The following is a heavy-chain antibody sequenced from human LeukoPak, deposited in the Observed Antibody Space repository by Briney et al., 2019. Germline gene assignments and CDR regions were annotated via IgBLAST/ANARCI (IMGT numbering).Heavy chain of an antibody. D-gene: IGHD6-19*01. CDR3: AKGGALGSSGLFDY. J-gene: IGHJ4*02. CDR2: ISGSGTNT. V-gene: IGHV3-23*01. Sequence: GGSMTLSCAASGFTFSSCAMSWVRQAPGKGLEWVSGISGSGTNTYYADSVQGRFTISSDNSKNPLYLQMNSLRAEDTAVYYCAKGGALGSSGLFDYWGEGTLVTVCS. CDR1: GFTFSSCA.